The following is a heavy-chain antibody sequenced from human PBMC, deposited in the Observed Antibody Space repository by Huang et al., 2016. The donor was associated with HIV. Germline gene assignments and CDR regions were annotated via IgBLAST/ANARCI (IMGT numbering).Heavy chain of an antibody. D-gene: IGHD3-22*01. Sequence: QVQLVQSGAEVKKPGASVKVSCKASGYAFTSYYMHWVRQDPGQGLEWMGIINPSDGSTSYAQKFQCRVTTTRDTSTNTVFMELSSLRSEDTAVYYCARDRDFYDSSGYWGFNYFDYWGQGTLVTVSS. V-gene: IGHV1-46*01. CDR3: ARDRDFYDSSGYWGFNYFDY. CDR1: GYAFTSYY. CDR2: INPSDGST. J-gene: IGHJ4*02.